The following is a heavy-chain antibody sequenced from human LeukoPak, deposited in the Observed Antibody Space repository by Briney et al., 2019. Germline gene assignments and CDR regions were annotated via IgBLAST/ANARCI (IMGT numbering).Heavy chain of an antibody. D-gene: IGHD2-2*01. CDR1: GFTFSSYW. J-gene: IGHJ4*02. V-gene: IGHV3-7*04. CDR3: ARGRLGYCSSTSCYGGIDY. CDR2: IKQDGSEK. Sequence: GGSLRLSCAASGFTFSSYWMSWVRLAPGKGLEWVANIKQDGSEKYYVDSVKGRFTISRDNAKNSLYLQMNSLRAEDTAVYYCARGRLGYCSSTSCYGGIDYWGQGTLVTVSS.